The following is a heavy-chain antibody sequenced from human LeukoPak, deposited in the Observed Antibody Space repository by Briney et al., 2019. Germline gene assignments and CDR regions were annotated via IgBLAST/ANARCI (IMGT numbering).Heavy chain of an antibody. CDR3: AREVSYGAGFDY. V-gene: IGHV1-2*02. CDR1: GYTVTGYY. J-gene: IGHJ4*02. CDR2: INPNSGGT. D-gene: IGHD3-10*01. Sequence: ASVKVSCKASGYTVTGYYMHWVRQAPGQGLEWMGWINPNSGGTNYAQEFQGRVTMTRDTSISTAYMELSRLRSDDTAVYYCAREVSYGAGFDYWGQGTLVTVSS.